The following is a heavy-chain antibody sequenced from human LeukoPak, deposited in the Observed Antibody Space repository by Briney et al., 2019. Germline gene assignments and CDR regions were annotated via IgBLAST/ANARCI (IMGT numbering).Heavy chain of an antibody. CDR2: ISGSGGST. CDR1: GFTFSDYY. CDR3: AKGEGGEAGY. D-gene: IGHD3-16*01. V-gene: IGHV3-23*01. J-gene: IGHJ4*02. Sequence: PGGSLRLSCAASGFTFSDYYMSWIRQAPGKGLEWVSAISGSGGSTYYADSVKGRFTISRDNSKNTLYLQMNSLRAEDTAVYYCAKGEGGEAGYWGQGTLVTVSS.